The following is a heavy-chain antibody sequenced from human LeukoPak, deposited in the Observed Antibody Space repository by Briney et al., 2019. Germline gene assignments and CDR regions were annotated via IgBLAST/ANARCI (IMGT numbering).Heavy chain of an antibody. CDR1: GYTFTIFC. CDR2: IYPSGGST. Sequence: GASVKVSCKASGYTFTIFCMHWVRQAPGQGLEWSGIIYPSGGSTSYAQKFQGRVTMTRDTSTSTVYMELSSLRSEDTAVYYCARGCGDYDYWGQGTLVTVSS. J-gene: IGHJ4*02. CDR3: ARGCGDYDY. D-gene: IGHD4-17*01. V-gene: IGHV1-46*01.